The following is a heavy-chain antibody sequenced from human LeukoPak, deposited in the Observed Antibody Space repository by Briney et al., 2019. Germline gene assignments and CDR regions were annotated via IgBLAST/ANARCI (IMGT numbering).Heavy chain of an antibody. CDR2: IYYSGST. CDR1: GGPFSGYH. Sequence: SETLSLTCAVYGGPFSGYHWSWIRQPPGKGLEWIGYIYYSGSTNYNPSLKSRVTISVDTSKNQFSLKLSSVTAADTAVYYCARERVVGATNYYGMDVWGQGTTVTVSS. J-gene: IGHJ6*02. CDR3: ARERVVGATNYYGMDV. D-gene: IGHD1-26*01. V-gene: IGHV4-59*01.